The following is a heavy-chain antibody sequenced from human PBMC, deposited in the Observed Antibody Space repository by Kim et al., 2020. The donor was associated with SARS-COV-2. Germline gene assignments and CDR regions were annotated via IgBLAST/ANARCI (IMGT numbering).Heavy chain of an antibody. J-gene: IGHJ4*02. CDR2: ISWNSGNL. CDR3: VKDVRLGLAVFNF. V-gene: IGHV3-9*01. D-gene: IGHD6-19*01. CDR1: GFTFDNAA. Sequence: GGSLRLSCEASGFTFDNAAMHWVRQAPGKGLEWVAGISWNSGNLVYADSVKGRFTISRDNAKSSLSLQMNSLRPDDTAFYYCVKDVRLGLAVFNFWGQGTLVVVSS.